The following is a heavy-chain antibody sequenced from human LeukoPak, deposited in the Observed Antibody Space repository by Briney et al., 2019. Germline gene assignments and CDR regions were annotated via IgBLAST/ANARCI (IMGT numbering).Heavy chain of an antibody. V-gene: IGHV3-21*01. CDR2: ISSSSASI. D-gene: IGHD6-13*01. CDR1: GFTFSSYS. Sequence: PGESLRLSCAASGFTFSSYSMNWVRQAPGKGLEWVSSISSSSASIYYADSVKGRFTISRDNAKNSLYLQMNSLRAEDTAVHYCAKDLEYSSSWYGWYFDLWGRGTLVTVSS. CDR3: AKDLEYSSSWYGWYFDL. J-gene: IGHJ2*01.